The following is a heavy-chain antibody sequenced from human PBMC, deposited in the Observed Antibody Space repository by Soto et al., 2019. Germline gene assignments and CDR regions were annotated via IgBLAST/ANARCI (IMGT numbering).Heavy chain of an antibody. CDR3: ARAGYCSGGSCAYFDY. Sequence: ASVKVSCKASGGTFSSYTISWVRQAPGQGLEWMGRIIPILGIANYAQKFQGRVTITADKSTSTAYMELGSLRSEDTAVYYCARAGYCSGGSCAYFDYWGQGTLVTVSS. D-gene: IGHD2-15*01. CDR1: GGTFSSYT. CDR2: IIPILGIA. J-gene: IGHJ4*02. V-gene: IGHV1-69*02.